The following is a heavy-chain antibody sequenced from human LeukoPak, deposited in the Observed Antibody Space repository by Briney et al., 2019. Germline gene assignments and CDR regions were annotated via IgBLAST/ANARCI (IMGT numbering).Heavy chain of an antibody. CDR2: IYPGDSDT. V-gene: IGHV5-51*01. J-gene: IGHJ4*02. CDR3: ARRDYGGKHFDY. CDR1: GYSFTSYW. Sequence: GESLKISCKGSGYSFTSYWIGWVRQMPGKSLEWMGIIYPGDSDTRYSPSLQGQVTFSADKSISTAYLQWNGLKASDTAMYFCARRDYGGKHFDYWGQGTLVTVSS. D-gene: IGHD4-23*01.